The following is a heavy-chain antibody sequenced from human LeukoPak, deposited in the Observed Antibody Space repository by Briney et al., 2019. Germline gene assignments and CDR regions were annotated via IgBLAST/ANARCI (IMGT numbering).Heavy chain of an antibody. J-gene: IGHJ4*02. CDR1: GYTFTGYY. V-gene: IGHV1-2*02. D-gene: IGHD3-3*01. Sequence: ASVKVSCKASGYTFTGYYMHWVRQAPGQGLEWMGWINPNSGGTNYAQKFQGRVTMTRDTSISTAYMELSRLRSDDTAVYYCARVFFAAYYFDYWGQGTLVTVSS. CDR2: INPNSGGT. CDR3: ARVFFAAYYFDY.